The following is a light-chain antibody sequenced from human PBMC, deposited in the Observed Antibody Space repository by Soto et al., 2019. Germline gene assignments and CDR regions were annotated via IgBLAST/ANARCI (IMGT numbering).Light chain of an antibody. CDR1: SSDVGGYNY. V-gene: IGLV2-11*01. Sequence: QSALTQPRSVSGSPGQSVTISCTGTSSDVGGYNYVSWYQQHPGKAPKLMIYDVSKRPSGVPDRFSGSKSGNTASLTISGLQAEDEADYYCCSYAGSYTRYVFGTGTKLTV. CDR3: CSYAGSYTRYV. J-gene: IGLJ1*01. CDR2: DVS.